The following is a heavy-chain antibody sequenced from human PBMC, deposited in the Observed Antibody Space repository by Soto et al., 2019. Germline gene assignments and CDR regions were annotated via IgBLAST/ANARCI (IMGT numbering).Heavy chain of an antibody. Sequence: GGSLRLSCAASGFTFSSYAMHWVRQAPGKGLEWVAVISYDGSNKYYADSVKGRFTISRDNSKNTLYLQMNSLRAEDTAVYYCARDKEQQLLLGVYYGMDVWGQGTTVTVSS. CDR3: ARDKEQQLLLGVYYGMDV. D-gene: IGHD2-2*01. V-gene: IGHV3-30-3*01. CDR2: ISYDGSNK. J-gene: IGHJ6*02. CDR1: GFTFSSYA.